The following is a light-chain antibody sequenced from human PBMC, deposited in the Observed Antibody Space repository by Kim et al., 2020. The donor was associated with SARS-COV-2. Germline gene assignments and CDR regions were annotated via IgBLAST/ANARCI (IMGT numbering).Light chain of an antibody. V-gene: IGLV1-47*01. CDR1: SSNVRRNY. Sequence: PRRRVTTSCAGVSSNVRRNYEYWHQQRPGTAPILLTERENRRPSEVRDRVSGSKSGASASLAVSGLRSEDEADCYCATWGGGHVVFGGGTQLTVL. J-gene: IGLJ2*01. CDR3: ATWGGGHVV. CDR2: REN.